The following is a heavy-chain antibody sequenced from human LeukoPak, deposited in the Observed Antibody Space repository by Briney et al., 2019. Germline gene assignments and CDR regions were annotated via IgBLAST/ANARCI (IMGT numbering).Heavy chain of an antibody. V-gene: IGHV3-11*01. Sequence: PGGSLRLSCAASGFTFSDYYMSWIRQAPGKGLEWVSYISSSGSTIYYADSVKGRFTISRDNAKNSLYLQMNSLRAEDTAVYYCARDAFYVWGSYRIFDYWGQGTLVTVSS. CDR1: GFTFSDYY. J-gene: IGHJ4*02. D-gene: IGHD3-16*02. CDR2: ISSSGSTI. CDR3: ARDAFYVWGSYRIFDY.